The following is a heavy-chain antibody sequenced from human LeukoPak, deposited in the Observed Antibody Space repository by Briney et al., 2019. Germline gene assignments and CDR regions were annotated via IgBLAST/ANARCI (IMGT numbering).Heavy chain of an antibody. Sequence: PSETLSLTCTVSGGSITSYYWSWIRQPPGKGLEWIGYIYNSGSPNYNPSLKRRVTISLDTSKNQFSLKLSSVTAADTAVYYCARQLRSPYYDFWSGYYFDYWGQGTLVTVSS. D-gene: IGHD3-3*01. CDR1: GGSITSYY. J-gene: IGHJ4*02. CDR2: IYNSGSP. V-gene: IGHV4-59*01. CDR3: ARQLRSPYYDFWSGYYFDY.